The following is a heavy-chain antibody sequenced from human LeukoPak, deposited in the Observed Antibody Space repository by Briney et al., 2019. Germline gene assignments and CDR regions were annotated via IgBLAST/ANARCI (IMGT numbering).Heavy chain of an antibody. D-gene: IGHD3-22*01. J-gene: IGHJ4*02. CDR1: GSTFSSHS. V-gene: IGHV3-48*01. CDR3: ARGAYYYED. CDR2: ISSSSSTI. Sequence: GGSLRLSCAASGSTFSSHSMNWVRQAPGKGLEWVSYISSSSSTIYYADSVKGRFTISRDNAKNSLYLQMNSLRAEDTAVYYCARGAYYYEDWGQGTLVTVSS.